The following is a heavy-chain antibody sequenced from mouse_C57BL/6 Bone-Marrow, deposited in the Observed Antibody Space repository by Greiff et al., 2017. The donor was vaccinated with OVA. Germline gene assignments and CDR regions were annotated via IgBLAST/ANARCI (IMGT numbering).Heavy chain of an antibody. V-gene: IGHV1-72*01. Sequence: QVQLQQPGAELVKPGASVKLSCKASGYTFTSYWMHWVKQRPGRGLEWIGRIDPNSGGTKYNEKFKSKATLTVDNPSSTAYMQLSSLTSEDSAVYYCALDYYGSSPTLYAMDYWGQGTSVTVSS. J-gene: IGHJ4*01. D-gene: IGHD1-1*01. CDR1: GYTFTSYW. CDR2: IDPNSGGT. CDR3: ALDYYGSSPTLYAMDY.